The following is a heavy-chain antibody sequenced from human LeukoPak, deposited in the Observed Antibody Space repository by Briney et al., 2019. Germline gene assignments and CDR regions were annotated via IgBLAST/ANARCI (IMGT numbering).Heavy chain of an antibody. CDR3: ARVGHYYDSSGYYRIFDY. D-gene: IGHD3-22*01. CDR2: ISSSGSTI. J-gene: IGHJ4*02. CDR1: GFTFSSYE. V-gene: IGHV3-48*03. Sequence: GGSLRLSCAASGFTFSSYEMNWVRQAPGKGLEWVSYISSSGSTIYHADSVKGRFTISRDNAKNSLYLQMNSLRAEDTAVYYCARVGHYYDSSGYYRIFDYWGQGTLVTVSS.